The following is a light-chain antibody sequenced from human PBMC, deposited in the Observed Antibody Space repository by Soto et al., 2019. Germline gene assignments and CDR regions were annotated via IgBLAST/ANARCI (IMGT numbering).Light chain of an antibody. CDR2: EVT. J-gene: IGLJ2*01. CDR1: SSDFRRHNY. V-gene: IGLV2-8*01. CDR3: SSYTDTDNFVI. Sequence: QSVLTQPPSASGSPGQSVTISCTGTSSDFRRHNYVSWYQQHPGKAPKLLIFEVTKRPSGVPDRFSASKSGITASLTVSGLQPEDEAAYYCSSYTDTDNFVIFGGGTKVTVL.